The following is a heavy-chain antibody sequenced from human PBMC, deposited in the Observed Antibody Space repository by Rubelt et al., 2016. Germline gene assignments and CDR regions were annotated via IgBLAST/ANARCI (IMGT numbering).Heavy chain of an antibody. CDR3: ANYDFWSGYGYFQH. Sequence: EVQLLESGGDLVQPGGSLRLSCAASGFTFSSSAMSWVRQVPGKGLLWVSRINGDGSSTTYADSVKGRFTMTRDNSKNTLYLQMNSLRAEDTALYYCANYDFWSGYGYFQHWGQGTLVTVSS. J-gene: IGHJ1*01. D-gene: IGHD3-3*01. V-gene: IGHV3-23*01. CDR2: INGDGSST. CDR1: GFTFSSSA.